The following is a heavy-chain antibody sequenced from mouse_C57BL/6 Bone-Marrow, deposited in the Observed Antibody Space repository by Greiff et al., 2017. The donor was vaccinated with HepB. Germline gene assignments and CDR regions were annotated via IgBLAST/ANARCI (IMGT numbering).Heavy chain of an antibody. Sequence: QVHVKQSGAELAKPGASVKLSCKASGYTFTSYWMHWVKQRPGQGLEWIGYINPSSGYTKYNQKFKDKATLTADKSSSTAYMQLSSLTYEDSAVYYCARRPYCSPMDYWGPGTSVTVSS. D-gene: IGHD2-12*01. J-gene: IGHJ4*01. CDR3: ARRPYCSPMDY. V-gene: IGHV1-7*01. CDR1: GYTFTSYW. CDR2: INPSSGYT.